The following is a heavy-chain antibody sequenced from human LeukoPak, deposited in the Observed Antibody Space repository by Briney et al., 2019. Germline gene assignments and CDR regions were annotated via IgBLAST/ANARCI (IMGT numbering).Heavy chain of an antibody. Sequence: SETLSLTCAVYGGSFSGYYWSWIRQPPGKGLEWIGEINHSGSTNYNPSLKSRVTISVDTSKNQFSLKLSSVTAADTAVYYCARGLGVMDYWGQGTLVTVSS. V-gene: IGHV4-34*01. CDR2: INHSGST. J-gene: IGHJ4*02. D-gene: IGHD3-16*01. CDR3: ARGLGVMDY. CDR1: GGSFSGYY.